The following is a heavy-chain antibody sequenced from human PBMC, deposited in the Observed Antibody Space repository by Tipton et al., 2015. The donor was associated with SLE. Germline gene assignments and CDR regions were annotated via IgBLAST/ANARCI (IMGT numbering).Heavy chain of an antibody. CDR2: IYYSGST. Sequence: TLSLTCTVSGGSISSSSYYWGWIRRPPGKGLEWIGSIYYSGSTYYNPSLKSRVTISVDTSKNQFSLKLSSVTAADTAVYYCARQGDEHIVVVIAKSWFDPWGQGTLVTVSS. CDR3: ARQGDEHIVVVIAKSWFDP. V-gene: IGHV4-39*07. J-gene: IGHJ5*02. CDR1: GGSISSSSYY. D-gene: IGHD2-21*01.